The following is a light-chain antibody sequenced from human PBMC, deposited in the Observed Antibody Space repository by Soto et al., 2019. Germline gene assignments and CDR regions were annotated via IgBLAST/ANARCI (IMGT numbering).Light chain of an antibody. V-gene: IGKV3-11*01. CDR2: GAS. J-gene: IGKJ4*01. CDR1: QSVGDY. Sequence: EILLTQSPATLSLSPGERATLSCRASQSVGDYLAGYQHIPGQAPRLLIHGASKRATGIPARFSASGSETDFTLTISSLEPDDFAVYVCQQRSKLPRTFGGAT. CDR3: QQRSKLPRT.